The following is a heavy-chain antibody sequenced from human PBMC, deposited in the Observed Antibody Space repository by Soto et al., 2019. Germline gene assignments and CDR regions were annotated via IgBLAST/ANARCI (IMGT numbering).Heavy chain of an antibody. CDR3: ARGRYLDWLLYFDY. D-gene: IGHD3-9*01. Sequence: GSLRLSCAASGFTFSSYGMSWVRQAPGKGLEWVSGISGSGTSIKYADSLGGRFTISRDNSKNTLYLQMNSLRAEDTAVYYCARGRYLDWLLYFDYLGQGTLVNVSS. V-gene: IGHV3-23*01. CDR1: GFTFSSYG. J-gene: IGHJ4*02. CDR2: ISGSGTSI.